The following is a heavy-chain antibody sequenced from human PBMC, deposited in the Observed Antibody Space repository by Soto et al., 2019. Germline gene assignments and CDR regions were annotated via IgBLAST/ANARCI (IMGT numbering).Heavy chain of an antibody. CDR3: ARDGHDMDV. Sequence: PSETRSLTCTVSGGSVSSGSYQWTWIRQPPGKGLEWIGYIHVSGSTNDNPSLKGRVTMSIDTSKNQFSLKLSSVTAADTAVYYCARDGHDMDVWGQGTKVTVSS. CDR2: IHVSGST. V-gene: IGHV4-61*01. CDR1: GGSVSSGSYQ. J-gene: IGHJ6*02.